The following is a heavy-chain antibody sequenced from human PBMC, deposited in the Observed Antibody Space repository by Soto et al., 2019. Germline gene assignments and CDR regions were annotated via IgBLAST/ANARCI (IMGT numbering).Heavy chain of an antibody. J-gene: IGHJ2*01. CDR3: ARDGDRCTSTRCSPWPDTHFDL. Sequence: QVQLVQSGDEVKKPGASVKVSCKASGYTFTNYGISWVRQAPGQGLEWMGWLSPYNGNTKYPQKLQGRVTMTTDTSTRTSYMELRSLRSDDTAVYFCARDGDRCTSTRCSPWPDTHFDLWGRGTLVTVSS. CDR2: LSPYNGNT. D-gene: IGHD2-2*01. V-gene: IGHV1-18*01. CDR1: GYTFTNYG.